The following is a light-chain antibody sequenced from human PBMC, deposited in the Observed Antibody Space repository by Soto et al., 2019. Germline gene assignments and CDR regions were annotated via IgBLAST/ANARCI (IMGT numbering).Light chain of an antibody. J-gene: IGLJ2*01. CDR1: SSDVGGYNY. CDR2: EVT. V-gene: IGLV2-14*01. Sequence: QSALTQPASVSGSPGQSIAISCTGTSSDVGGYNYVSWYQQHPGKAPKLVIYEVTNRPSGVSNRFSGSKSGNTASLTISGLQAEDEADYYCSSYTSISILEFGGGTKLTVL. CDR3: SSYTSISILE.